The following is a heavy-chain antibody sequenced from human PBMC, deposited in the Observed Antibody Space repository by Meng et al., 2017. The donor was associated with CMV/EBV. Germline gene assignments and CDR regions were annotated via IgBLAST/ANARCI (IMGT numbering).Heavy chain of an antibody. Sequence: ASVKVSCKASGYTFTSYYMHWVRQAPGQGLEWMGIINPSGGSTSYAQKFQERVTITRDMSTSTAYMELSSLRSEDTAVYYCAADLYSGYEKYYDSSGYYYWGQGTLVTVSS. J-gene: IGHJ4*02. CDR1: GYTFTSYY. D-gene: IGHD3-22*01. CDR2: INPSGGST. CDR3: AADLYSGYEKYYDSSGYYY. V-gene: IGHV1-46*01.